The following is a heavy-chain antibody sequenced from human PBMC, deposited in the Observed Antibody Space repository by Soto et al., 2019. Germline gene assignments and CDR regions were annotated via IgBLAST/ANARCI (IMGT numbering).Heavy chain of an antibody. CDR1: GGSISTVGYS. CDR3: ARVVRGGYDFWSGTPGYYGMDV. CDR2: IYHSGNT. D-gene: IGHD3-3*01. V-gene: IGHV4-30-2*01. J-gene: IGHJ6*02. Sequence: SETLSLTCTVSGGSISTVGYSWSWIRQPPGKGLEWIGYIYHSGNTFYNPSLKSRVTISVDTSKNQFSLKLSSVTAADTAVYYCARVVRGGYDFWSGTPGYYGMDVWGQGTTVTVSS.